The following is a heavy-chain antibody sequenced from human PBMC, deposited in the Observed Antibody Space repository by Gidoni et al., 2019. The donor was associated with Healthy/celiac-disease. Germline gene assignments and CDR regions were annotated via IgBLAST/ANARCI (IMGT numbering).Heavy chain of an antibody. CDR2: ISSSSSYI. V-gene: IGHV3-21*01. CDR1: GFTFSSYN. J-gene: IGHJ1*01. CDR3: ARDQRGRGGYFQH. D-gene: IGHD3-10*01. Sequence: EVQLVESGGGLVKPGGSLRLSCAASGFTFSSYNMNWVSQSPGKGLEWVSSISSSSSYIYYADSVKGGFTSSRDNAKNSLYLQMNSRRAEDTAVYDCARDQRGRGGYFQHWGQGTLVTVSS.